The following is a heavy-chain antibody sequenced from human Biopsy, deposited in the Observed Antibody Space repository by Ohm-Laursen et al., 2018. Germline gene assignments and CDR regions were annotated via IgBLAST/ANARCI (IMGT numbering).Heavy chain of an antibody. Sequence: SSVKVSCKAPGGTFSNYGVNWVRQAPGQGLEWLGGNIPILGTGNYAQKFQDRVTVAADTSTSTAAMELRSLRSDDTAVYYCATKLTGYFHHWGQGTLVIVSS. V-gene: IGHV1-69*06. J-gene: IGHJ1*01. CDR2: NIPILGTG. D-gene: IGHD3-9*01. CDR3: ATKLTGYFHH. CDR1: GGTFSNYG.